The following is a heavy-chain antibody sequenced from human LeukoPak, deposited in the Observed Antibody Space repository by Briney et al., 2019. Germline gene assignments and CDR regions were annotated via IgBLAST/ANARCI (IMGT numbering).Heavy chain of an antibody. J-gene: IGHJ4*02. CDR3: AKLREPLDY. CDR2: ISYDGSNK. CDR1: GFTFSSYG. D-gene: IGHD1-26*01. V-gene: IGHV3-30*18. Sequence: PGGSLRLSCAASGFTFSSYGMHWVRQAPGKGLEWVAVISYDGSNKYYADSVKGRFTISRDNSKNTLYLQMNSLRAEDTAVYYCAKLREPLDYWGQGTLVTVSS.